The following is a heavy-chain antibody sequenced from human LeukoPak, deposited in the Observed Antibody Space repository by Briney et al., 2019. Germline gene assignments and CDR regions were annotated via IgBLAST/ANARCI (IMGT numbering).Heavy chain of an antibody. CDR1: GFPFSTYS. J-gene: IGHJ4*02. V-gene: IGHV3-48*02. Sequence: PGGSLRLPCAASGFPFSTYSMNWVRQAPGKGLEWVSYISSSGSTIYYADSVKGRFTISRDNAKNSLYLQMNSLRDEDTAVYYCAKSYCCSTSCSQWYFDYWGQGTLVTVSS. CDR3: AKSYCCSTSCSQWYFDY. CDR2: ISSSGSTI. D-gene: IGHD2-2*01.